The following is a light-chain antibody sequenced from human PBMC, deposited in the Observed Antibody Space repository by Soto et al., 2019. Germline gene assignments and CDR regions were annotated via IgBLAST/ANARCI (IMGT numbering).Light chain of an antibody. V-gene: IGKV3-11*01. CDR3: QQRSEWPQT. CDR2: DTS. CDR1: QSVYNN. J-gene: IGKJ1*01. Sequence: EIVMTQSPATLSVSPGERATLSCRASQSVYNNLAWYQQKPGQAPRLLIYDTSKRATGIPARFSGSGSDTDFTLTISSLEPEDFAVYYCQQRSEWPQTFGQGTKVDIK.